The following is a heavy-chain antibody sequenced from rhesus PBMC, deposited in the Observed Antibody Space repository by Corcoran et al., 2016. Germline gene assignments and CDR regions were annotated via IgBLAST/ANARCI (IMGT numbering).Heavy chain of an antibody. V-gene: IGHV3S42*01. J-gene: IGHJ4*01. CDR3: AKAEYCSGIYCYDEYYFDY. D-gene: IGHD2-27*01. CDR1: GFTFSSYW. CDR2: INSGGGSP. Sequence: EVQLVESGGGLAKPGGSLRLSCAASGFTFSSYWMNWVRQTPGKGLELISAINSGGGSPYYADFVKGRFTISRDNSKNTLSLQMNSLRAEDTAVYYCAKAEYCSGIYCYDEYYFDYWGQGVLVTVSS.